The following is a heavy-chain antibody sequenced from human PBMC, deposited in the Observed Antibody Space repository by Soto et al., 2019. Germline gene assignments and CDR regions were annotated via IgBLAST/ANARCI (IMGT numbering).Heavy chain of an antibody. V-gene: IGHV3-9*01. CDR1: GFNFEDYA. J-gene: IGHJ5*02. CDR2: INWSGGIT. CDR3: ARGRGALTVVSNWFDP. Sequence: SLRLSFEGFGFNFEDYAMHWIRQAPGKGLEWVSGINWSGGITGYADSVKGRFTVSRDNANNSLHLEMSSLKTEDTALYYCARGRGALTVVSNWFDPWGQGTLVTVSS. D-gene: IGHD2-15*01.